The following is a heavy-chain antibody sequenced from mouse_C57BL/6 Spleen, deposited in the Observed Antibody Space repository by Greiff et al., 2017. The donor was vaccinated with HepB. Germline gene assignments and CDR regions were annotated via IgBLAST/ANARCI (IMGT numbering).Heavy chain of an antibody. D-gene: IGHD1-1*01. V-gene: IGHV1-72*01. CDR3: ARRVYYGSSHWYFDV. J-gene: IGHJ1*03. Sequence: QVHVKQPGAELVKPGASVKLSCKASGYTFTSYWMHWVKQRPGRGLEWIGRIDPNSGGTKYNEKFKSKATLTVDKPSSTAYMQLSSLTSEDSAVYYCARRVYYGSSHWYFDVWGTGTTVTVSS. CDR1: GYTFTSYW. CDR2: IDPNSGGT.